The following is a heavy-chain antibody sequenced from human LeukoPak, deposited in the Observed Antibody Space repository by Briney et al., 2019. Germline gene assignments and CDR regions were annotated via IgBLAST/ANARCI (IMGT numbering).Heavy chain of an antibody. Sequence: ASVKVSCKASGGTFSSYAISWVRQAPGQRLEWMGWINAGNGNTKYSQKFQGRVTITRDTSASTAYMELSSLRSEDTAVYYCAREAVRITMVRGVIIGGYYFDYWGQGTLVTVSS. CDR3: AREAVRITMVRGVIIGGYYFDY. D-gene: IGHD3-10*01. V-gene: IGHV1-3*01. J-gene: IGHJ4*02. CDR2: INAGNGNT. CDR1: GGTFSSYA.